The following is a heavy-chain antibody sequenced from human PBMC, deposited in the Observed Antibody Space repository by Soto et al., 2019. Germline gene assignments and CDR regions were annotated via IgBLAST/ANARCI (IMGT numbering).Heavy chain of an antibody. CDR2: NHYSGGT. V-gene: IGHV4-59*01. CDR1: GVSISNYY. CDR3: ARAPGYYYMDV. J-gene: IGHJ6*03. Sequence: SETPSLTCAVSGVSISNYYWSWMRQSPGRGLEWIGYNHYSGGTNYNPSLKSRVTISVDTSKNQFLLKLTSVTAADTAVYYCARAPGYYYMDVWGKGTTVTVSS.